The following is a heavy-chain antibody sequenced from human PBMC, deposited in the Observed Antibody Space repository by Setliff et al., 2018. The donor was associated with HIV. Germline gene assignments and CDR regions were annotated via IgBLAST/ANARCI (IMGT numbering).Heavy chain of an antibody. CDR1: GFTFSSNW. Sequence: GGSLRLSCAAYGFTFSSNWMSWVRQAPGKGLEWVANINEDGSTKYYVDSVEGRFTISRDNAKTTLYLRMDSLRAEDTAVYFCARVLLITNAVYGVVSNRFDPWGRGTLVTVSS. J-gene: IGHJ5*02. D-gene: IGHD3-3*01. CDR2: INEDGSTK. V-gene: IGHV3-7*03. CDR3: ARVLLITNAVYGVVSNRFDP.